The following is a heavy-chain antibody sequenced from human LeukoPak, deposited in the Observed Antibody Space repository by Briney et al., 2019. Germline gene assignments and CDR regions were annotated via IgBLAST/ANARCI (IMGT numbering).Heavy chain of an antibody. CDR2: ISPNSGDT. J-gene: IGHJ3*02. D-gene: IGHD6-13*01. V-gene: IGHV1-2*02. CDR3: ARARQGAGTYAFDI. CDR1: VYTFTGHY. Sequence: ASVKVSCKASVYTFTGHYMQWVRQAPGQGLEWMGWISPNSGDTLHAQKFQGRVTMARGTSINTAYMELSNLSSDDTAVYYCARARQGAGTYAFDIWGQGTMVTVSS.